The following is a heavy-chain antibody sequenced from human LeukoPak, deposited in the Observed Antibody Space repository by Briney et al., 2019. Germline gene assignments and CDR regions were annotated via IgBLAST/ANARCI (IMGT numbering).Heavy chain of an antibody. V-gene: IGHV4-4*07. CDR2: IYTSGST. CDR3: ARVIGRRYCSGGSCLKTNYYYYMDV. CDR1: GGSISSYY. D-gene: IGHD2-15*01. Sequence: SETLSLTCTVSGGSISSYYWSWIRQPAGKGLEWIGRIYTSGSTNYNPSLKSRVTMSVDTSKNQFSLKLSSVTAADTAVYYCARVIGRRYCSGGSCLKTNYYYYMDVWGKGTTVTISS. J-gene: IGHJ6*03.